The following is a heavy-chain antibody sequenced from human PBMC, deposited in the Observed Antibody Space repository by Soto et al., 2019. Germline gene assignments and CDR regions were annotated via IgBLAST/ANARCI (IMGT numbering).Heavy chain of an antibody. CDR2: IKEDGSEK. V-gene: IGHV3-7*01. Sequence: GGSLRLSCAASGFTFSNYWMTWVRQAPGKGLEWVANIKEDGSEKHYVDSVKGRFTISRDNAKNSLYLQMSSLRVEDTAVYFCSRDVVVGAKALNYWGQGALVTVSS. J-gene: IGHJ4*02. CDR1: GFTFSNYW. D-gene: IGHD2-15*01. CDR3: SRDVVVGAKALNY.